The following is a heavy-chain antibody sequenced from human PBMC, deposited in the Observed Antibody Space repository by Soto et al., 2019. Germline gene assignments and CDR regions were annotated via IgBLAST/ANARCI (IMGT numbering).Heavy chain of an antibody. V-gene: IGHV3-15*01. Sequence: EVQLVESGGGVVQPGGSLRLSCAASGFSFTNAWMTWVRQAPGRGLEWVGRIKTKTYGETTEYAAPVKGRFIISRDDLKNTVYLQMNSLQTEDTAVYYCLTASGWEGGSGAFDIWGQGTMVTVSS. CDR1: GFSFTNAW. J-gene: IGHJ3*02. D-gene: IGHD6-19*01. CDR3: LTASGWEGGSGAFDI. CDR2: IKTKTYGETT.